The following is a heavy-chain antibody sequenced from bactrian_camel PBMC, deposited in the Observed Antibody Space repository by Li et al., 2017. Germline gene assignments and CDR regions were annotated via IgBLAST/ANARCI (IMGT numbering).Heavy chain of an antibody. V-gene: IGHV3S1*01. Sequence: QLVESGGGLVQPGGSLRLSCAASGFTFSNYWMYWVRLAPGKGLEWVSTINDSGGTTYYADSLKGRFTISRDNARNTVYLQMNMLKPEDTGIYYCAADPAVVPESCVRPLPRYYWGQGTQVTVS. J-gene: IGHJ4*01. CDR2: INDSGGTT. CDR3: AADPAVVPESCVRPLPRYY. D-gene: IGHD7*01. CDR1: GFTFSNYW.